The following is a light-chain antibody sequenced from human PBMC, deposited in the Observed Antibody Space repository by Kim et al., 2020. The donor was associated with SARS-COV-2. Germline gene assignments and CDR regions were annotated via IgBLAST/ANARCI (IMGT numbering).Light chain of an antibody. CDR1: QRVSSN. CDR2: GVS. J-gene: IGKJ5*01. Sequence: EIVMTQSPATLSVSPGERATVSCRASQRVSSNLAWFQQKRGQAPRLLIYGVSTRATGIPARFSGSGSGTEFTLTISSLQSEDFAVYYCQQYDDWPITLGQGTRLEIK. V-gene: IGKV3-15*01. CDR3: QQYDDWPIT.